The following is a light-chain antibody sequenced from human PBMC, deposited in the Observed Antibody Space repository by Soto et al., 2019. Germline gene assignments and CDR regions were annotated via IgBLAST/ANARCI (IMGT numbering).Light chain of an antibody. J-gene: IGKJ2*01. CDR1: QSISSR. Sequence: DIQMTQSPSTLSASVGDRVTITCRASQSISSRLAWYQQKPGKAPKLLIYDSSSLESGVPSRFSGSGSGTEFTLSISSLQPDDVAAYYCQQYNSYPYTFGQGTKLEIK. CDR2: DSS. V-gene: IGKV1-5*01. CDR3: QQYNSYPYT.